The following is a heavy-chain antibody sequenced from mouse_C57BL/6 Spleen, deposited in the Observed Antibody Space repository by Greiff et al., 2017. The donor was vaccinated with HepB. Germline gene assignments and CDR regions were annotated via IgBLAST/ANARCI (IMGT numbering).Heavy chain of an antibody. CDR2: ISYDGSN. CDR1: GYSITSGYY. D-gene: IGHD2-4*01. CDR3: AREGAYDYDWFAY. Sequence: EVKLQESGPGLVKPSQSLSLTCSVTGYSITSGYYWNWIRQFPGNKLEWMGYISYDGSNNYNPSLKNRISITRDTSKNQFFLKLNSVTTEDTATYYCAREGAYDYDWFAYWGQGTLVTVSA. J-gene: IGHJ3*01. V-gene: IGHV3-6*01.